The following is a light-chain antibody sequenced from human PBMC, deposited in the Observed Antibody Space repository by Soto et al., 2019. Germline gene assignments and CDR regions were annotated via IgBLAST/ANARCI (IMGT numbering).Light chain of an antibody. Sequence: ETVVTQSPATLSVSPGERATLSCRASQSVSNNLVWYQQKPGQAPRLLIYAASTRATGIPARFSGSGSGTEFTLTISSLQSEDFGIYYCQQYNKWPETFGQGTKVEIK. CDR1: QSVSNN. CDR2: AAS. J-gene: IGKJ1*01. CDR3: QQYNKWPET. V-gene: IGKV3-15*01.